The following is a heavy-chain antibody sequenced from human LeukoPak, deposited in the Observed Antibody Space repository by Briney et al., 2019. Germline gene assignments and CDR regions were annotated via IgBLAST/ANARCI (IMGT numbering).Heavy chain of an antibody. CDR1: GFTFSSYS. V-gene: IGHV3-48*04. Sequence: GGSLRLSCAACGFTFSSYSKKGVRQARGKGGEGVSYISSSRSTIYYAASVTRRFTISRDTATNSLYLQLNSLRSADTAVYSCARDYKYDYVWGSYRYTLWFDSSGQGTLVTVSS. J-gene: IGHJ5*01. CDR2: ISSSRSTI. CDR3: ARDYKYDYVWGSYRYTLWFDS. D-gene: IGHD3-16*02.